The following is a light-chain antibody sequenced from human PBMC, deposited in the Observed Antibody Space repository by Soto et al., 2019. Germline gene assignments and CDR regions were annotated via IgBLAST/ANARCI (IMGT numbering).Light chain of an antibody. V-gene: IGKV3-11*01. CDR3: LQRSNWPLT. J-gene: IGKJ4*01. CDR2: DAS. Sequence: EIVLTQSPAPLSLSPGERATLSCRAIHSVGRSLAWYQQKPDQAPRRLIYDASNRATGIPARLSGSGSGTDFTLTISSLEPEDFGVYYCLQRSNWPLTFGGGTKVDIK. CDR1: HSVGRS.